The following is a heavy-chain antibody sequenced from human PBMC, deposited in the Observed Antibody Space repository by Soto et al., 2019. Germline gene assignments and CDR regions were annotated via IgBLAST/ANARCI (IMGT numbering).Heavy chain of an antibody. D-gene: IGHD3-9*01. CDR3: ARDTVLRYFDWLFHNPDAFDI. V-gene: IGHV1-2*02. CDR1: GYTFTGYY. J-gene: IGHJ3*02. Sequence: GASVKVSCKASGYTFTGYYMHWVRQAPGKGLEWMGWINPNSGGTNYAQKFQGRVTMTRDTSISTAYMELSRLRSDDTAVYYCARDTVLRYFDWLFHNPDAFDIWGQGTLVTVSS. CDR2: INPNSGGT.